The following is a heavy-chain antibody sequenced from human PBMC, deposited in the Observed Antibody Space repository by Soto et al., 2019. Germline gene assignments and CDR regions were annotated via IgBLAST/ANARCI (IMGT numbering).Heavy chain of an antibody. V-gene: IGHV4-59*01. Sequence: WETLSLTCTVSGGSISSYYWSWIRQPPGKGLEWIGYIYYSGCTNYNPSLKSRVTISVDTSKNQSSLKLSSVTAADTAVYYCARGDYGFWSGYYYGMDVWGQGTTVTVSS. CDR3: ARGDYGFWSGYYYGMDV. J-gene: IGHJ6*02. CDR2: IYYSGCT. D-gene: IGHD3-3*01. CDR1: GGSISSYY.